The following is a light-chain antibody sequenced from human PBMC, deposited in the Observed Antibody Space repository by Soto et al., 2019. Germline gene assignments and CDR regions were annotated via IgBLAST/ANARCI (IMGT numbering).Light chain of an antibody. J-gene: IGKJ1*01. CDR2: GAS. V-gene: IGKV3-20*01. CDR1: QSVSSNY. CDR3: QQYGTSPPWT. Sequence: EIVLTQSPGTLSLSPGERATLSCGASQSVSSNYLAWYQQKPGQAPRLLIYGASSRAIGIPDRFSGSGSGTDFTLTISRLEPEDFAVYYCQQYGTSPPWTFGQGTKVDIK.